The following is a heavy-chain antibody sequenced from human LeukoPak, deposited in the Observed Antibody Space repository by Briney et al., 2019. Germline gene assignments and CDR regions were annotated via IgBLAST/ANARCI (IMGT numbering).Heavy chain of an antibody. D-gene: IGHD6-19*01. Sequence: ASVKVSCKASGYTFSNYGISWVRQAPGQGLEWLGWVSAYNGNTNYAQKLQGRVTMTTDTSTGIAYMELKSLRSDDTAVYYCARDTVAGTIAFDIWGQGTMVTVSS. J-gene: IGHJ3*02. V-gene: IGHV1-18*01. CDR1: GYTFSNYG. CDR3: ARDTVAGTIAFDI. CDR2: VSAYNGNT.